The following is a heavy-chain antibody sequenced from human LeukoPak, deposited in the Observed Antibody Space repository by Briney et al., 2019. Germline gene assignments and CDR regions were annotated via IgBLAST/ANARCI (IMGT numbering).Heavy chain of an antibody. Sequence: PGGSLGLSCAASGFTFSSYAMRWVRQAPGKGLEWVSAISGSGGSTYYADSVKGRFTISRDNSKNTLYLQMNSLRAEDTAVYYCAKDGWNYPYYFDYWGQGTLVTVSS. J-gene: IGHJ4*02. CDR2: ISGSGGST. V-gene: IGHV3-23*01. CDR1: GFTFSSYA. D-gene: IGHD1-7*01. CDR3: AKDGWNYPYYFDY.